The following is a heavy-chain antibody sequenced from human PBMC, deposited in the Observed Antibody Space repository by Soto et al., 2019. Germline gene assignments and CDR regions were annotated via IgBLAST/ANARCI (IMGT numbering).Heavy chain of an antibody. Sequence: GGSLRLSCAASGFTFSSYAMSWVRQAPGKGLEWVSTISGSGGSTYYAYSVKGRFTISRDNSKNTLYLQMNTLRAEDTAVYYCAKDPSALGGTWLDPCGQGPLVTVSS. CDR3: AKDPSALGGTWLDP. V-gene: IGHV3-23*01. D-gene: IGHD3-16*01. CDR1: GFTFSSYA. J-gene: IGHJ5*02. CDR2: ISGSGGST.